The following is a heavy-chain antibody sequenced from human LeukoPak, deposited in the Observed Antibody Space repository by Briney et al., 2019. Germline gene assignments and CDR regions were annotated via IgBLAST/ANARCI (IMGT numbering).Heavy chain of an antibody. CDR2: INPSGGST. V-gene: IGHV1-46*01. Sequence: ASVKVSCKASGYTLTVYYIHWVRQAPGQGLEWMGIINPSGGSTSYAQRFQGRVTMTRETSTSTVYMELSNLKSDDTAVYYCARDVASSGYYWDWGQGTLVTVSS. J-gene: IGHJ4*02. D-gene: IGHD3-22*01. CDR3: ARDVASSGYYWD. CDR1: GYTLTVYY.